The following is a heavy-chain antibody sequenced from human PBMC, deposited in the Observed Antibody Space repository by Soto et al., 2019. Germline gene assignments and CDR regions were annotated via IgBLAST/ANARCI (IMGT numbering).Heavy chain of an antibody. J-gene: IGHJ4*02. CDR1: GFTFSSYG. D-gene: IGHD3-16*01. V-gene: IGHV3-23*01. Sequence: EVQLLESGGGLVQPGGSLRLSCAASGFTFSSYGMTWVRQAPGKGLEWVSFSSATGAGTYYADSVKGRFTISRDNSKNPLNLKMTSLRADDTAVYYCAKDRRAGGNYGFYSDFWGQGALVIVSS. CDR2: SSATGAGT. CDR3: AKDRRAGGNYGFYSDF.